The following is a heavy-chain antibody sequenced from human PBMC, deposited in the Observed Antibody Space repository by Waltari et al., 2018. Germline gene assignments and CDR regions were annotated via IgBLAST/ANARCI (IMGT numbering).Heavy chain of an antibody. Sequence: QVQLQESGPGLGKPSQTLSLTCTVSGGSISSGGYSWSWIRHHPGKGLEWIGYIYYSGSTYYNPSLKSRVTISVDTSKNQFSLKLSSVTAADTAVYYCARGFVPATAIGAFDIWGQGTMVTVSS. CDR2: IYYSGST. J-gene: IGHJ3*02. D-gene: IGHD2-2*01. CDR3: ARGFVPATAIGAFDI. V-gene: IGHV4-31*03. CDR1: GGSISSGGYS.